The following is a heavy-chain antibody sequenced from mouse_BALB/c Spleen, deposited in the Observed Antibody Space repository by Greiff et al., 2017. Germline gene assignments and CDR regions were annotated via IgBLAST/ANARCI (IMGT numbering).Heavy chain of an antibody. J-gene: IGHJ2*01. D-gene: IGHD2-3*01. Sequence: EVKLVESGGGLVKPGGSLKLSCAASGFTFSSYAMSWVRQTPEKRLEWVASISSGGSTYYPDSVKGRFTISRDNARNILYLQMSSLRSEDTAMYYCARGRYDYFDYWGQGTTLTVSS. CDR3: ARGRYDYFDY. CDR2: ISSGGST. CDR1: GFTFSSYA. V-gene: IGHV5-6-5*01.